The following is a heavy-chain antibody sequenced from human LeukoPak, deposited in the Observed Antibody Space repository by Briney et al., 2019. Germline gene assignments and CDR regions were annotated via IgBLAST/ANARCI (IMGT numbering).Heavy chain of an antibody. V-gene: IGHV3-7*01. CDR1: GFSMSVYW. Sequence: GGSLRLSCEASGFSMSVYWMSWVRQAPGKGLEWVGNIKQDGSERNYVDSVKGRFTISRDNAKKSLYLQMNSLRAEDTAVYYCARDWGAYYHFFDYWGQGTLVTVPS. D-gene: IGHD3-22*01. CDR3: ARDWGAYYHFFDY. J-gene: IGHJ4*02. CDR2: IKQDGSER.